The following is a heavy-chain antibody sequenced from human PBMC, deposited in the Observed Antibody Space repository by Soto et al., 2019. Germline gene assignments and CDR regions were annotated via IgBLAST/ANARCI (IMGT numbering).Heavy chain of an antibody. D-gene: IGHD6-19*01. Sequence: SETLSLTCAVYGGSFSGYYWSWIRQPPGKGLEWIGEINHSGSTNYNPSLKSRVTISVDTSKNQFSLKLSSVTAADTAVYYCARGRIAVAGFRYYSGMDVWGQGTTVTVSS. CDR1: GGSFSGYY. J-gene: IGHJ6*02. CDR2: INHSGST. V-gene: IGHV4-34*01. CDR3: ARGRIAVAGFRYYSGMDV.